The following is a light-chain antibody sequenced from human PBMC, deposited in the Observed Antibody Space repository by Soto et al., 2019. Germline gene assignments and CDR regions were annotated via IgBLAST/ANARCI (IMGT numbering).Light chain of an antibody. CDR2: DTF. CDR1: QSVSNY. V-gene: IGKV3-11*01. Sequence: IVLTQSPATLSLSPGARATLSCRAGQSVSNYLAWYQQKPGQAPRLLIYDTFNRATGIPARFSGSGSGTDFTLTIRSLETEDLTVYFCVQRSTWPWTSGQGTKVEIK. J-gene: IGKJ1*01. CDR3: VQRSTWPWT.